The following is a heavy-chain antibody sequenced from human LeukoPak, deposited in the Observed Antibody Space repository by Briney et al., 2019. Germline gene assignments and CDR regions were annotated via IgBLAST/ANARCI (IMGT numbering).Heavy chain of an antibody. V-gene: IGHV3-21*01. CDR1: GFTFSSYS. Sequence: GGSLRLSCAASGFTFSSYSMNWVRQAPGKGLEWVSSISSSSSYIYYADSVKGRFTISRDNAKNSLYLQMNSLRADDTALYYCARISGSSKKYFQHWGQGTLATVSS. CDR3: ARISGSSKKYFQH. J-gene: IGHJ1*01. CDR2: ISSSSSYI. D-gene: IGHD1-26*01.